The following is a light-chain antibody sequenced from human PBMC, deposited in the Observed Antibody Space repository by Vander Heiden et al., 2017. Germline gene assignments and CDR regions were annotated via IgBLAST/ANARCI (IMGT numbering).Light chain of an antibody. J-gene: IGLJ2*01. V-gene: IGLV3-1*01. CDR1: RLGDKY. Sequence: SYDLSQPPSVSVYPGQKATITCSGDRLGDKYVCWNMQRPGQSPVLVIYVDNKRPSGIPERFSASNSGNTATLTISETQAMDEADYFCQAWDTNAVFFGGGTRLTVL. CDR2: VDN. CDR3: QAWDTNAVF.